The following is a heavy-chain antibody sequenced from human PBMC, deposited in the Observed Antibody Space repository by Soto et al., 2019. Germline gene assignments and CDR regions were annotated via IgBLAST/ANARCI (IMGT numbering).Heavy chain of an antibody. J-gene: IGHJ4*02. D-gene: IGHD6-19*01. Sequence: QVRLVQSGAEVKKPGASVKVSCKASGYTFTSYAMHWVRQAPGQRLEWMGWINAGNGNTKYSQKFQGRVTITRDTSASTAYMELSSLRSEDTAVYYCAREQYSSGWYGPLAYWGQGTLVTVSS. CDR2: INAGNGNT. CDR3: AREQYSSGWYGPLAY. CDR1: GYTFTSYA. V-gene: IGHV1-3*01.